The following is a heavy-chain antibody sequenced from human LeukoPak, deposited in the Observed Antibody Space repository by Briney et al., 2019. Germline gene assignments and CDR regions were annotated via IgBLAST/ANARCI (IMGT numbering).Heavy chain of an antibody. Sequence: GGSLRLSCAASGFTFSNYAMHWVRQVPGKGLEWVSAISGSGGGTYYADSVKGRFTISRDNSKNTLYLQMNGLRAEDTAVYYCASSRSISGYSDYWGQGTLVTVSS. D-gene: IGHD3-22*01. CDR1: GFTFSNYA. V-gene: IGHV3-23*01. J-gene: IGHJ4*02. CDR3: ASSRSISGYSDY. CDR2: ISGSGGGT.